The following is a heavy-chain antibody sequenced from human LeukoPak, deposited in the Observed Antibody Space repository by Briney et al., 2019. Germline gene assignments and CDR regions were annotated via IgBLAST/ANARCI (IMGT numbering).Heavy chain of an antibody. J-gene: IGHJ4*02. CDR2: IYYSGSA. CDR3: ARDCSGGSCYPGGLEH. CDR1: GGSISTDHHY. Sequence: SETLSLTCTVSGGSISTDHHYWTWIRQPPGKGLEWIGYIYYSGSAYYNPSLKSRLTISVDTSKNQFSLEVRSVTAADTAIYYCARDCSGGSCYPGGLEHWGQGTLVTVSS. D-gene: IGHD2-15*01. V-gene: IGHV4-30-4*01.